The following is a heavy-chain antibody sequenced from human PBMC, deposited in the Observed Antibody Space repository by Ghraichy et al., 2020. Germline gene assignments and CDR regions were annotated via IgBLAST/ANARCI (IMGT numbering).Heavy chain of an antibody. CDR2: IWYDGITT. Sequence: GGSPRLSCAASGFTFSAYGMHWVRQAPGKGLEWVAIIWYDGITTFYADSVRGRFIISRDNSKNTVYLQMNSLRVEDTAVYYCGSDPGSTFDYWGQGTLVTVSS. V-gene: IGHV3-33*01. CDR1: GFTFSAYG. J-gene: IGHJ4*02. CDR3: GSDPGSTFDY. D-gene: IGHD7-27*01.